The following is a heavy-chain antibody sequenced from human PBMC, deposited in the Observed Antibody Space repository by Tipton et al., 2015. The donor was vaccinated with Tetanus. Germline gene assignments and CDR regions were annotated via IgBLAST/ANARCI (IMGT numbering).Heavy chain of an antibody. Sequence: VQLVQSGAEVKKPGESLKISCKGSGYSFTSKWIGWVRQMPGKGLEWMGIVYPGDSDPRYSPSFQGQVTISADKSISAAYLQWSSLKASDTGIYYCARQYCSGGSCSLDVWGQGTTVTVSS. CDR2: VYPGDSDP. D-gene: IGHD2-15*01. V-gene: IGHV5-51*01. CDR1: GYSFTSKW. J-gene: IGHJ6*02. CDR3: ARQYCSGGSCSLDV.